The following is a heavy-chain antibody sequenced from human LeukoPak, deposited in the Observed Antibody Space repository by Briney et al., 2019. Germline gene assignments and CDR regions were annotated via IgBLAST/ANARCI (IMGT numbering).Heavy chain of an antibody. D-gene: IGHD6-13*01. Sequence: GGSLRLSCGASGFTFSTYGMHWVRQTPGKGLEWVAVIWYDGSFKFYLDSVKGRFTISRDNSRNTLYLQMNNLRAEDTAVYFCARHRIQQQIDAFDIWGQGTAVTVSS. J-gene: IGHJ3*02. CDR2: IWYDGSFK. CDR1: GFTFSTYG. CDR3: ARHRIQQQIDAFDI. V-gene: IGHV3-33*01.